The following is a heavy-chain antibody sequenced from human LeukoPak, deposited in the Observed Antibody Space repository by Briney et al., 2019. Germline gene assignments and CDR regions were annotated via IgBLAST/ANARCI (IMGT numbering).Heavy chain of an antibody. CDR1: GYTFTSYG. CDR3: ARNLYGDYYYYMDV. J-gene: IGHJ6*03. Sequence: ASVKVSCKASGYTFTSYGISWVRQAPGQGLEWMGWINSNSGGTNYAQKFQGRVTMTRDTSIRTAYMELSRLRSDDTAVYYCARNLYGDYYYYMDVWGKGTTVTISS. D-gene: IGHD4-17*01. CDR2: INSNSGGT. V-gene: IGHV1-2*02.